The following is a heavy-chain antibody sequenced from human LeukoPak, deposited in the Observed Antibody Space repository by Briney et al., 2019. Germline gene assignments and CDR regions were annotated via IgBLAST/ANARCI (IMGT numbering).Heavy chain of an antibody. J-gene: IGHJ4*02. CDR3: ARDLPSYGSGWAFDY. V-gene: IGHV4-34*01. Sequence: SETLSLTCAVYGGSFSGYYWSWIRQPPGKGLEWIGSIYYSGSTFYNPPLKSRVSISVDTSKNQVSLRLTSVTAADTAVYYCARDLPSYGSGWAFDYWGQGTLVTVSS. CDR2: IYYSGST. CDR1: GGSFSGYY. D-gene: IGHD6-19*01.